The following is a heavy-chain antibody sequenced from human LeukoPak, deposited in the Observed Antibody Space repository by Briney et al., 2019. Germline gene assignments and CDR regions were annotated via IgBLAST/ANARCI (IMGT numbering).Heavy chain of an antibody. V-gene: IGHV1-18*01. CDR2: ISAYNGNT. D-gene: IGHD3-3*01. CDR1: GYTFTSYD. Sequence: GSVKVSCKASGYTFTSYDINWVRQAPGQGLEWMGWISAYNGNTNYAQKLQGRVTMTTDTSTSTAYMELRSLRSDDTAVYYCARVYDFWSGYLTYYYYMDVWGKGTTVTVSS. J-gene: IGHJ6*03. CDR3: ARVYDFWSGYLTYYYYMDV.